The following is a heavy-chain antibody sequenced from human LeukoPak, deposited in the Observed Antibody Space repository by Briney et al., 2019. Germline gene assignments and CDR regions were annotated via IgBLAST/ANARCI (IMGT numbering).Heavy chain of an antibody. CDR1: GFTFSSYA. CDR2: ISYDGSNK. Sequence: GGSLRLSCAASGFTFSSYAMHWVRQAPGKGLEWVAVISYDGSNKYYADSVKGRFTISRDNSKNTLYLQMNSLRAEDTAVYYCAKDYSGSSLTFDIWGQGTMVTVSS. J-gene: IGHJ3*02. V-gene: IGHV3-30-3*01. D-gene: IGHD6-6*01. CDR3: AKDYSGSSLTFDI.